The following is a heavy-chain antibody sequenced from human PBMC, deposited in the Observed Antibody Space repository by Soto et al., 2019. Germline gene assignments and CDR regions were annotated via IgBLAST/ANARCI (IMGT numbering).Heavy chain of an antibody. Sequence: QVQLQESGPGLVKPSQTLSLTCTVSGGSISSGGYYWSWIRQHPGKGLEWIGYIYYSGSTYYNPSHKGRVTIAVDAAKNRCSVERSSVTAADTAVDYCARGGWGAAAGVDYWGQGTLVTVSS. V-gene: IGHV4-31*03. CDR3: ARGGWGAAAGVDY. CDR2: IYYSGST. D-gene: IGHD6-13*01. CDR1: GGSISSGGYY. J-gene: IGHJ4*02.